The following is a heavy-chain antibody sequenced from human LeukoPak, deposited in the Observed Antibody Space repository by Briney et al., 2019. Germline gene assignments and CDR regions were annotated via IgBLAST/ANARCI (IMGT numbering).Heavy chain of an antibody. J-gene: IGHJ4*02. CDR3: ATDTGLYHFDY. V-gene: IGHV3-23*01. Sequence: GGSVRLSCAAFAFTFIIHGMSWVRQASGQGLEWVSTVSGDGKNTHYADSVKGRFTISRDNSKNTLSLQMEILSAEGTARYYCATDTGLYHFDYWGQGTLVTVSS. D-gene: IGHD2-8*02. CDR2: VSGDGKNT. CDR1: AFTFIIHG.